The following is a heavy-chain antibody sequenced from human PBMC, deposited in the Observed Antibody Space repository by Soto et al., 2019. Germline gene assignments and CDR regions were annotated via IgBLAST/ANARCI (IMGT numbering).Heavy chain of an antibody. Sequence: APGPTLENATQTLALTCTFSVFSLSTSGVGVGWIRQPPGKALEWLALIYWDDDKRYSPSLKSRLTITKDTSKNQVVLTMTNMDPVDTATYYCAHRSAAAGGYAEYFQHWGQGTPVTVSS. J-gene: IGHJ1*01. D-gene: IGHD5-18*01. CDR3: AHRSAAAGGYAEYFQH. CDR1: VFSLSTSGVG. CDR2: IYWDDDK. V-gene: IGHV2-5*02.